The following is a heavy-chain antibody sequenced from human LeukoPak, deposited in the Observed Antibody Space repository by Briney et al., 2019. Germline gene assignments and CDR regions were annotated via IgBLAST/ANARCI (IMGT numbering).Heavy chain of an antibody. J-gene: IGHJ4*02. CDR3: VFSVRGVVPAAMDY. D-gene: IGHD2-2*01. CDR1: GFTFSIYA. Sequence: GGSLRLSCAASGFTFSIYAMSWVRQAPGKGLEWVSGISGSGESTCYADSVKGRFTISRDNSKNTLHLQMNSLRAEDTAVYYCVFSVRGVVPAAMDYWGQGTLVTVSS. V-gene: IGHV3-23*01. CDR2: ISGSGEST.